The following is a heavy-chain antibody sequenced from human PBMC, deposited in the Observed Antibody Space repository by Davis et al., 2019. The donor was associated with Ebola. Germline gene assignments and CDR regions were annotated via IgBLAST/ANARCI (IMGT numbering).Heavy chain of an antibody. CDR1: GFTFSNYG. V-gene: IGHV3-23*01. CDR2: ICGGGGCT. CDR3: AKYRGSHFDS. D-gene: IGHD5-12*01. Sequence: GESLKISCAASGFTFSNYGMTWIRQAPGKGLEWVSAICGGGGCTYYADAMKGRFTISRDNSMNTLFLQMNRLRVEDTAVYYCAKYRGSHFDSWGQGTLVTVSS. J-gene: IGHJ4*02.